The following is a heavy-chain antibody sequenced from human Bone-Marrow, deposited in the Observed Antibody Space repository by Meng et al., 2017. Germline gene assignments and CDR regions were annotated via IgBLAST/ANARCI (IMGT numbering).Heavy chain of an antibody. CDR3: ARCLRYYYGSGSYYNPVHPFDY. Sequence: SETLSPTCAVYGGSSSGYYWSCIRQLPGKWLAWDGEINHSGSTNHHPSLKSRVTITVDTSKNQFTRKRSSVPAADTAVYYCARCLRYYYGSGSYYNPVHPFDYWGQGTLVTVSS. CDR1: GGSSSGYY. V-gene: IGHV4-34*01. J-gene: IGHJ4*02. CDR2: INHSGST. D-gene: IGHD3-10*01.